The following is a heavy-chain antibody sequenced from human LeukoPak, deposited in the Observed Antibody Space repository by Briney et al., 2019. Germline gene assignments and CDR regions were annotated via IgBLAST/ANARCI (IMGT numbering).Heavy chain of an antibody. Sequence: PGGSLRLSCAASGVTLRNFGMSWVRQAPGKGLECVSAILGNSDITYYADSVKGRFTISRDNSNNTLYLQMNSLRVEDTAIYYCAKDAVTVSRYFYYYMDVWGKGTTVTVSS. D-gene: IGHD4-11*01. CDR1: GVTLRNFG. CDR3: AKDAVTVSRYFYYYMDV. J-gene: IGHJ6*03. CDR2: ILGNSDIT. V-gene: IGHV3-23*01.